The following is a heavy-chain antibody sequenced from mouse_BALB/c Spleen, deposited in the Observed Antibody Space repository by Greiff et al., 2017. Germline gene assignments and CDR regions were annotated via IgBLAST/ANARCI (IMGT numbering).Heavy chain of an antibody. CDR3: AREILGIYYYGSSLDY. Sequence: EVQLQQSGPELVKPGASVKMSCKASGYTFTSYVMHWVKQKPGQGLEWIGYINPYNDGTKYNEKFKGKATLTSDKSSSTAYMELSSLTSEDSAVYYCAREILGIYYYGSSLDYWGQGTTLTVSS. V-gene: IGHV1-14*01. J-gene: IGHJ2*01. CDR1: GYTFTSYV. CDR2: INPYNDGT. D-gene: IGHD1-1*01.